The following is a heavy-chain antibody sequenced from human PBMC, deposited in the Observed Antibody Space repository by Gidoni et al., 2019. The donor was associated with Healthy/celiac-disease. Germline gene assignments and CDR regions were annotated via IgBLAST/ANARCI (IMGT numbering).Heavy chain of an antibody. D-gene: IGHD3-22*01. J-gene: IGHJ4*02. Sequence: EVQLLESGGGLVQPGGSLRLSCAASGFTFSSYAMSWVRQAPGKGLEWGSAMSGSGGSTYYADSVKGRFTISRDNSKNTLYLQMNSLRAEDTAVYYCAKEDYYDSSGYYVPSYFDYWGQGTLVTVSS. CDR1: GFTFSSYA. CDR3: AKEDYYDSSGYYVPSYFDY. CDR2: MSGSGGST. V-gene: IGHV3-23*01.